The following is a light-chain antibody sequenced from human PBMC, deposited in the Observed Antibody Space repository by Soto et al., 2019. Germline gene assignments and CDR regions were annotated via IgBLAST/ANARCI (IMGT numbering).Light chain of an antibody. V-gene: IGKV3-15*01. CDR2: GAS. J-gene: IGKJ1*01. CDR1: QSISRC. Sequence: TQSPVTLSASPGERATLSCRASQSISRCLAWYQQNPGQAPRLLIYGASTRATGIPSRFSGSGSGTEFTLTISSLQSEDFAIYYCQQYNNWPQTFGQGTLVEIK. CDR3: QQYNNWPQT.